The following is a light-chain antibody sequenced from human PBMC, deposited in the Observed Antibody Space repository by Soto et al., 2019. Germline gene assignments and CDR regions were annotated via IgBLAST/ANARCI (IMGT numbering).Light chain of an antibody. V-gene: IGKV1-33*01. CDR1: QYISNY. CDR2: DAS. Sequence: DIQMTQPPSSLSASVGDRVTITCQASQYISNYLNWYQQKPGKAPKLLIYDASNLETGVPSRFSGGGSGTDFTFTISSLQPEDIATYYCQQYDNVPITFGQGTRLEI. J-gene: IGKJ5*01. CDR3: QQYDNVPIT.